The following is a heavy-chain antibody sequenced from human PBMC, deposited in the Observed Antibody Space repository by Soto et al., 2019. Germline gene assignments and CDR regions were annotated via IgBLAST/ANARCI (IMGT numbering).Heavy chain of an antibody. CDR1: GGSISSNSYY. D-gene: IGHD6-19*01. Sequence: QLQLQESGPGLVKPSETLSLTCTVSGGSISSNSYYWAWIRQSPGKGLEWVGTMNYCGSIYYNPSLESRVTISADTSNNQFSLKLSSVTAADTAKYYCARQGQWLILGYFQDWGQGTLVTVSS. CDR2: MNYCGSI. J-gene: IGHJ1*01. CDR3: ARQGQWLILGYFQD. V-gene: IGHV4-39*01.